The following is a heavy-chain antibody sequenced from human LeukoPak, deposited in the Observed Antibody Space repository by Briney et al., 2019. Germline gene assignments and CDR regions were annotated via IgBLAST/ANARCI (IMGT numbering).Heavy chain of an antibody. J-gene: IGHJ4*02. CDR1: GFTFSSHW. Sequence: PGGSLRLSCAASGFTFSSHWMSWVRQAPGKGLEWVAVISYDGSNKYYADSVKGRFSISRDNLKNTLYLQMNSLRAEDTAVYHCARDYSGSGHFDYWGQGTLVTVSS. CDR2: ISYDGSNK. V-gene: IGHV3-30*14. CDR3: ARDYSGSGHFDY. D-gene: IGHD3-10*01.